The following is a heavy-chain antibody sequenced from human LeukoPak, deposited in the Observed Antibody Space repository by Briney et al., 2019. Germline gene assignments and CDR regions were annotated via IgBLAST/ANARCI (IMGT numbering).Heavy chain of an antibody. D-gene: IGHD3-22*01. CDR1: GYTFTGYY. J-gene: IGHJ4*02. V-gene: IGHV1-2*02. Sequence: GASVKVSCKASGYTFTGYYMHWVRQAPGQGLEWMGWINPNGGGTNYAQKFQGRVTMTRDTSISTAYMELSRLRSDDTAVYYCAARGGYYYDSSGYYPTTPLDYWGQGTLVTVSS. CDR2: INPNGGGT. CDR3: AARGGYYYDSSGYYPTTPLDY.